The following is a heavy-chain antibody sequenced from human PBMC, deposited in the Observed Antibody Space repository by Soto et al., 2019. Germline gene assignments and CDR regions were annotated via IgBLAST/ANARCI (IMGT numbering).Heavy chain of an antibody. CDR2: ISTTSFTI. CDR3: ARDRCYDGTCYSASDS. D-gene: IGHD2-15*01. Sequence: GGSLRLSCAASGFSFSTYNMDWVRQAPGKGPEWIAYISTTSFTIYYADSVKGRFTISRDNDRNSLYLEINSLRDEDTAVYYCARDRCYDGTCYSASDSWGQGTLVTVYS. J-gene: IGHJ5*01. CDR1: GFSFSTYN. V-gene: IGHV3-48*02.